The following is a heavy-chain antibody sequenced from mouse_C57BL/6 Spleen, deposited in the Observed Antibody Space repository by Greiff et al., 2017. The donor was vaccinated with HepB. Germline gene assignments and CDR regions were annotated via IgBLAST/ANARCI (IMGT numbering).Heavy chain of an antibody. CDR2: ISYDGSN. CDR1: GYSITSGYY. Sequence: EVQLVESGPGLVKPSQSLSLTCSVTGYSITSGYYWNWIRQFPGNKLEWMGYISYDGSNNYNPSLKNRISITRDTSKNQVFLKLNSVTTEDTATYYCARDQAYLDYWGQGTSVTVSS. J-gene: IGHJ4*01. CDR3: ARDQAYLDY. V-gene: IGHV3-6*01. D-gene: IGHD3-2*02.